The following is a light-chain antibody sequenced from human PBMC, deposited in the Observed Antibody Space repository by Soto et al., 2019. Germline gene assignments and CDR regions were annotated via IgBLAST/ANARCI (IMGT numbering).Light chain of an antibody. Sequence: DIQMTQSPSTLSASVGDRVTITCRASQSISSWLAWYQQKPGKALKLLIYGTSSLQSGVPSRFSGSGSGTDFTLTISSLQPEDFATYYCQQSYTTPRTFGQGTKVDIK. V-gene: IGKV1-39*01. CDR2: GTS. CDR1: QSISSW. J-gene: IGKJ1*01. CDR3: QQSYTTPRT.